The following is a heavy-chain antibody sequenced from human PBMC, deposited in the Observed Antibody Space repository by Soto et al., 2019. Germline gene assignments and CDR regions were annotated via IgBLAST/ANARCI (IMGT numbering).Heavy chain of an antibody. CDR1: RGTFSSYA. CDR2: IIPIFGTA. J-gene: IGHJ4*02. Sequence: SVKVSCKASRGTFSSYAISWVRQAPGQGLEWMGGIIPIFGTANYAQKFQGRVTITADESTSTAYMELSSLRSEDTAVYYCARPLRYYDSSGYYTCDCWGQGTRVTVSS. CDR3: ARPLRYYDSSGYYTCDC. V-gene: IGHV1-69*13. D-gene: IGHD3-22*01.